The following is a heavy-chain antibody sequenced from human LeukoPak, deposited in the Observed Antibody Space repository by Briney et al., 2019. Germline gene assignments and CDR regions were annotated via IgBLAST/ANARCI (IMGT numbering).Heavy chain of an antibody. Sequence: PGGSLRLSCAASGFNFSTHTMSWVRQAPGKGLEWVSSISKSSTYIYYTDSVKGRFTISRDNAKNSLYLQMNSLRAEDTAVYYCARDLFDFYTWGSYGSFDIWGQGTMVTVSS. CDR2: ISKSSTYI. D-gene: IGHD3-16*01. CDR3: ARDLFDFYTWGSYGSFDI. J-gene: IGHJ3*02. V-gene: IGHV3-21*01. CDR1: GFNFSTHT.